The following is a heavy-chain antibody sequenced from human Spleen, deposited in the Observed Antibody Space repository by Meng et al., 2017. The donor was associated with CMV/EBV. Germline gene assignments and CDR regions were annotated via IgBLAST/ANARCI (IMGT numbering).Heavy chain of an antibody. CDR3: VIEEQLAHY. D-gene: IGHD6-6*01. V-gene: IGHV1-2*02. J-gene: IGHJ4*02. CDR1: GYFFTGYH. CDR2: IIPNSGDT. Sequence: ASVKVSCKASGYFFTGYHIHWVRQAPGEGLEWMGWIIPNSGDTNYAQKFQGRVTMTRDTSISTAYMELSRLRSDDTAVYYCVIEEQLAHYWGQGTLVTVSS.